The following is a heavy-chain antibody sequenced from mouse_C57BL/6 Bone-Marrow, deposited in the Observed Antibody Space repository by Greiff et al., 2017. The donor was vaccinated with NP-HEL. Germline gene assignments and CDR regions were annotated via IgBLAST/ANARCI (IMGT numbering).Heavy chain of an antibody. D-gene: IGHD1-1*01. CDR2: IYPRSGNT. Sequence: QVQLQHSGAELARPGASVKLSCKASGYTFTSYGISWVKQRTGQGLEWIGEIYPRSGNTYYNEKFKGKATLTADKSSSTAYMELRSLTSEDSAVYFCARGLYYYGSRGFAYWGQGTLVTVSA. J-gene: IGHJ3*01. V-gene: IGHV1-81*01. CDR3: ARGLYYYGSRGFAY. CDR1: GYTFTSYG.